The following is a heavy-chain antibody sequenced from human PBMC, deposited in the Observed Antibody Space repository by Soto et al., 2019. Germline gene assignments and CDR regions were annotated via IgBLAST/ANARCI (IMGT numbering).Heavy chain of an antibody. CDR2: ISAYNGNT. Sequence: QVQLVQSGAEVKKPGASVKVSCKASGYTFTNFGISWVRQAPGQGLEWMGWISAYNGNTNYAQNWQGRVAMTPDTSTSPAYMELRSLRFNDTAMYYCARGGTPMDSWCKGNLVSVYS. J-gene: IGHJ4*02. CDR1: GYTFTNFG. V-gene: IGHV1-18*01. D-gene: IGHD3-16*01. CDR3: ARGGTPMDS.